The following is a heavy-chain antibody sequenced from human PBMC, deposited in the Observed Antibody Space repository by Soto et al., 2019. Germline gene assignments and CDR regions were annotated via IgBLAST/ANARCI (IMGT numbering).Heavy chain of an antibody. V-gene: IGHV5-51*01. CDR2: IYPGDSDT. CDR3: ARTAAAGNYYYGVDF. CDR1: GYSFTSYW. Sequence: GESLKISCKVSGYSFTSYWIGWVRQMPGKGLEWMGIIYPGDSDTRYSPSFQGQVTISADKSITTAYLQWSSLKASDTAMYYCARTAAAGNYYYGVDFWGQGTTVTVSS. D-gene: IGHD6-13*01. J-gene: IGHJ6*02.